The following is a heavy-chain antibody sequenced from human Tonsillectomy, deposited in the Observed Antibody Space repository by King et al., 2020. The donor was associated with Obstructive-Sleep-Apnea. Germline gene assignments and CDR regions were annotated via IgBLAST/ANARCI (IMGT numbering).Heavy chain of an antibody. J-gene: IGHJ4*02. V-gene: IGHV4-39*07. Sequence: QLQESGPGLVKPSETLSLTCTVSGGSISSSSYYWGWIRHPPGKGLEWIGSVYYSGSTYYNPSLKSRVTISLDTSKNQFSLNLKSVTAADTGVYYCARPAEYSYHYFDYWGQGALVTVSS. D-gene: IGHD5-18*01. CDR3: ARPAEYSYHYFDY. CDR1: GGSISSSSYY. CDR2: VYYSGST.